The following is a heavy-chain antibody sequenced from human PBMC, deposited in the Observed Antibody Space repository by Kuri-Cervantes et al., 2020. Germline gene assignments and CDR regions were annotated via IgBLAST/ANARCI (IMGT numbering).Heavy chain of an antibody. CDR2: INPNSGGT. J-gene: IGHJ4*02. Sequence: ASVKVSCKASGYTFTGYYMHWVRQAPGQGLEWMGWINPNSGGTNYAQKFQGRVTITTDESTSTAYMELSSLRSEDTAVYYCARARTHSSPGYFDYWGQGTLVTVSS. D-gene: IGHD6-13*01. CDR1: GYTFTGYY. V-gene: IGHV1-2*02. CDR3: ARARTHSSPGYFDY.